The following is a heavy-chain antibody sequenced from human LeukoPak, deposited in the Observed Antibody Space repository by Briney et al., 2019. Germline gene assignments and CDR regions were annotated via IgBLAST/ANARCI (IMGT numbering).Heavy chain of an antibody. J-gene: IGHJ6*03. V-gene: IGHV3-48*01. D-gene: IGHD7-27*01. CDR1: GFTFSSYS. CDR2: ISSSSSTI. Sequence: GGSLRLSCAASGFTFSSYSMNWVRQDPGKGLEWVSYISSSSSTIYYADSVKGRFTISRDNAKNSLYLQMNSLRAEDTAVYYCARGGETGDRFLYYYYYMDVWGKGTTVTVSS. CDR3: ARGGETGDRFLYYYYYMDV.